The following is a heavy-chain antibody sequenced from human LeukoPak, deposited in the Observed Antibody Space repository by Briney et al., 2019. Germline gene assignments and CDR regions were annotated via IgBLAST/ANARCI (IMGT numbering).Heavy chain of an antibody. J-gene: IGHJ3*02. CDR1: GGTFNSYA. CDR3: ARGVVRGVITDAFDI. Sequence: SVKVSCKPSGGTFNSYAINWVRQAPGQGREGMGGIVPLFRTARYAQKFQGRVTITTDESTSTAYMELGSLRSEDTAVYYCARGVVRGVITDAFDIWGQGTMVTVSS. CDR2: IVPLFRTA. V-gene: IGHV1-69*05. D-gene: IGHD3-10*01.